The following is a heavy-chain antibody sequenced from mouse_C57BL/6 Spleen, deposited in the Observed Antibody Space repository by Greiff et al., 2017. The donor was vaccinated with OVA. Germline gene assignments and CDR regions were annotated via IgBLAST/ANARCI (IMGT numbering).Heavy chain of an antibody. J-gene: IGHJ2*01. CDR3: ARMRVMVTTFDY. Sequence: QVTLKVSGPGILQPSQTLSLTCSFSGFSLSTFGMGVGWIRQPSGKGLEWLAHIWWDDDKYYNPALKSRIIISKDTSKNQVFLKIANVDTAETATYYCARMRVMVTTFDYWGQGTTLTVSS. CDR1: GFSLSTFGMG. V-gene: IGHV8-8*01. CDR2: IWWDDDK. D-gene: IGHD2-2*01.